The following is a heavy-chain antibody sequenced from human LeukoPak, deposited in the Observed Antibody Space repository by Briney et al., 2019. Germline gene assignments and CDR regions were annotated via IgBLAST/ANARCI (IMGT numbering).Heavy chain of an antibody. D-gene: IGHD2/OR15-2a*01. CDR2: VYHSGIT. V-gene: IGHV4-38-2*01. J-gene: IGHJ3*01. CDR3: ARVYCTRTTCNDDAFDV. Sequence: TSETLSLTCAVSGFSINMGYYWGWIRQPPGAGLESLANVYHSGITNYTPSLKSRVAISVDTSKNQFSLKLGSVTTADTAVYYCARVYCTRTTCNDDAFDVWGQGILVTVSS. CDR1: GFSINMGYY.